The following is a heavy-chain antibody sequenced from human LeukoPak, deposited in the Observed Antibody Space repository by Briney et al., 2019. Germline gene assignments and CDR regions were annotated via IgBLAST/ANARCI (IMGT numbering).Heavy chain of an antibody. V-gene: IGHV1-46*01. CDR1: GYTFTSYY. Sequence: ASVKVSCKASGYTFTSYYMHWVRQAPGQGLEWMGIINPSGGSTGYAQKFQGRVTMTRDMSTSTVYMELSSLRSEDTAVYYCARDPSSGWSDYWGQGTLVTVSS. J-gene: IGHJ4*02. CDR2: INPSGGST. D-gene: IGHD6-19*01. CDR3: ARDPSSGWSDY.